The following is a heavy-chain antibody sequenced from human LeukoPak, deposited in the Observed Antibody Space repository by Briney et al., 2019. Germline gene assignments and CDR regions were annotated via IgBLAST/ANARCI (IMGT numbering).Heavy chain of an antibody. J-gene: IGHJ4*02. CDR3: ARDPMTTNTFYFDF. CDR2: ISYDGSNK. CDR1: GFTFSSYG. Sequence: GGSLRLSCAASGFTFSSYGMHWVRQAPGKGLEWVAVISYDGSNKYYADSVKGRFTISRDNSKNTLYLQMNSLRAEDTSVYYCARDPMTTNTFYFDFWGQGTLVTVSS. D-gene: IGHD4-17*01. V-gene: IGHV3-30*03.